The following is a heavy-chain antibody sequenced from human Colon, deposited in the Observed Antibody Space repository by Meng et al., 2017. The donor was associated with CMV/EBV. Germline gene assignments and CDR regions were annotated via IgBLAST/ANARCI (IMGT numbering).Heavy chain of an antibody. D-gene: IGHD6-13*01. J-gene: IGHJ4*02. V-gene: IGHV3-21*06. CDR2: ITHTSDT. CDR3: ARGWPPDY. Sequence: GESLKISCSTSGFTFSSYSLNWVRQAPGKGLEWVSSITHTSDTYYADSLKGRFTLSRDNAQHSVYLQMDSLTAEDTAIYYCARGWPPDYWGQGTQVTVSS. CDR1: GFTFSSYS.